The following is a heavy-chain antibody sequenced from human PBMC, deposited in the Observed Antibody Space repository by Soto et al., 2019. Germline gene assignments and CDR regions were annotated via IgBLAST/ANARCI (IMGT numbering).Heavy chain of an antibody. J-gene: IGHJ4*02. Sequence: GPLRLSCAASVFIVSSFSMNWIRQAPGKGLEWLSYIRSDSNHIGYADSVRGRFTISSDIAKNSLFLQMSSLRDEDTAVYYCARDLAYAFDYWGQGTLVTVSS. V-gene: IGHV3-48*02. CDR2: IRSDSNHI. CDR1: VFIVSSFS. CDR3: ARDLAYAFDY. D-gene: IGHD3-16*01.